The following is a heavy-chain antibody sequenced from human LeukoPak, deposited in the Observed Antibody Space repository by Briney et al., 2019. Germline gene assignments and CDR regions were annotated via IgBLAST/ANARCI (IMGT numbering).Heavy chain of an antibody. CDR2: IYYSGST. CDR1: GGSISSSSYY. CDR3: AKDDLQLIRRLGRNTEYYYYYYMDV. V-gene: IGHV4-39*02. J-gene: IGHJ6*03. Sequence: SETLSLTCTVSGGSISSSSYYWGWIRQPPGKGLEWIGSIYYSGSTYYNPSLKSRVTISVDTSKNQFSLKLSSVTAADTAVYYCAKDDLQLIRRLGRNTEYYYYYYMDVWGKGTTVTVSS. D-gene: IGHD6-13*01.